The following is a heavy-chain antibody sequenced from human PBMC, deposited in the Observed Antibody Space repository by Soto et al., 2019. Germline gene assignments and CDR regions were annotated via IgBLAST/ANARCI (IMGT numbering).Heavy chain of an antibody. D-gene: IGHD4-17*01. Sequence: SETLSLTCTVSGGSISSGGYYWSWIRQHPGKGLEWIGYIYYSGSTYYNPSLKSRVTISVDTSKNQFSLKLSSVTAADTAVYYCARGLTTVTTFDYWGQGTLVTVSS. CDR3: ARGLTTVTTFDY. J-gene: IGHJ4*02. CDR1: GGSISSGGYY. CDR2: IYYSGST. V-gene: IGHV4-31*03.